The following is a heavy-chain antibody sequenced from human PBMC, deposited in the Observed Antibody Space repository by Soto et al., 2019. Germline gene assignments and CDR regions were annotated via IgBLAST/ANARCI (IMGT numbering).Heavy chain of an antibody. Sequence: QVQLVQSGAEVKKPGASVKVSCKASGYTFTSYGISWVRQAPGQGLEWMGWISAYNGNTNYAQKRQGRGTMTTKTSTSTAAMDRRSLSSDDTAVYFCARATLLGYRSGGSCYSDYYSGMDVWGQGTTVTVSS. J-gene: IGHJ6*02. V-gene: IGHV1-18*01. CDR3: ARATLLGYRSGGSCYSDYYSGMDV. CDR2: ISAYNGNT. CDR1: GYTFTSYG. D-gene: IGHD2-15*01.